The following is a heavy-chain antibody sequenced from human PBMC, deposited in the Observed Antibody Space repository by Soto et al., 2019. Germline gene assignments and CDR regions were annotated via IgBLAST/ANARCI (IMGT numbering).Heavy chain of an antibody. D-gene: IGHD6-6*01. Sequence: QVQLVQSGAEVKKPGSSVKVSCKASGGTFSSYAISWVRQAPGQGLEWMGGFIPIFGTANYAQKFQGRVTITADESTSTAYMELSSLRSEDTAVYYCARDNSIAAREYYFDYWGQGTLVTVSS. V-gene: IGHV1-69*01. J-gene: IGHJ4*02. CDR1: GGTFSSYA. CDR2: FIPIFGTA. CDR3: ARDNSIAAREYYFDY.